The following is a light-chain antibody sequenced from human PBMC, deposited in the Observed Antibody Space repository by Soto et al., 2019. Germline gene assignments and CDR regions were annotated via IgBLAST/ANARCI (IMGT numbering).Light chain of an antibody. CDR3: SSYAGRNNLV. Sequence: QSALTQPPSASGSPGQSVTISCTGTSSDVGGYNFVSWYQQPPGKAPKLMIYEVSQRPSGVSDRFSGCKSGNTASRTVSGLQAEDEADYYCSSYAGRNNLVFGGGTKLTVL. CDR2: EVS. CDR1: SSDVGGYNF. J-gene: IGLJ3*02. V-gene: IGLV2-8*01.